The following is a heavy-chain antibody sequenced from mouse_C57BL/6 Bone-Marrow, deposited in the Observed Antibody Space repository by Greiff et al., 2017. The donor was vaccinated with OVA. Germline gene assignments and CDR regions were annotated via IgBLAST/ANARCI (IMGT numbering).Heavy chain of an antibody. CDR2: IYPRSGNT. D-gene: IGHD2-4*01. CDR1: GYTFTSYG. V-gene: IGHV1-81*01. CDR3: ARGGLRRLFAY. Sequence: QVQLQQSGAELARPGASVKLSCKASGYTFTSYGISWVKQRTGQGLEWIGEIYPRSGNTYYNEKFKGKATLTVDKSSSTAYMVLRRLTSEVSAVYFCARGGLRRLFAYWGQGTRVTVSA. J-gene: IGHJ3*01.